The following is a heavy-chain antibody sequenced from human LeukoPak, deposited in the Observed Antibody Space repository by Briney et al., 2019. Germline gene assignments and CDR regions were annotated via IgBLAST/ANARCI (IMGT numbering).Heavy chain of an antibody. Sequence: PGGSLRLSCAASGFSFSSYAMHWVRQAPGKGLEWVAIVSYDGSHKYYADSVKGRFTISRDNSKNTLYLQMNGLRAEDTAVYYCARDPHRDGYIHFDYWGQGTLVTVSS. CDR2: VSYDGSHK. D-gene: IGHD5-24*01. J-gene: IGHJ4*02. V-gene: IGHV3-30*04. CDR3: ARDPHRDGYIHFDY. CDR1: GFSFSSYA.